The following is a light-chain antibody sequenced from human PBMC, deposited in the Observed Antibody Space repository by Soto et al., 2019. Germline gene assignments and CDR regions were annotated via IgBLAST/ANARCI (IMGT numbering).Light chain of an antibody. CDR2: DSS. CDR1: QSLSTY. Sequence: EVVLTQSPATLSLSPGERATLSCRASQSLSTYLAWYQQKPGQAPRLLIYDSSNRSTGVPARFSCSGSGTGFTLTISSLEPEDFAVYYCQQRYNWPPLTFGGGTRVEIK. V-gene: IGKV3-11*01. CDR3: QQRYNWPPLT. J-gene: IGKJ4*01.